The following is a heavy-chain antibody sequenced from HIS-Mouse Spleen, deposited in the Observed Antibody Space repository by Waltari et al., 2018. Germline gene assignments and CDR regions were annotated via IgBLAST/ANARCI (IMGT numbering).Heavy chain of an antibody. Sequence: EVQLVESGGGLVKPGGSLRLSCAASGVTCRSNGMSWVRQAPGKGLEWVANIKQDGSEKYYVDSVKGRFTISRDNAKNSLYLQMNSLRAEDTAVYYCARDGGTGDFDYWGQGTLVTVSS. J-gene: IGHJ4*02. CDR2: IKQDGSEK. D-gene: IGHD7-27*01. V-gene: IGHV3-7*01. CDR1: GVTCRSNG. CDR3: ARDGGTGDFDY.